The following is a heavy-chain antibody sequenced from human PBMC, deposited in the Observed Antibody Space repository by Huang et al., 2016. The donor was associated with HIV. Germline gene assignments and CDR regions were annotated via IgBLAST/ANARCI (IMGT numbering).Heavy chain of an antibody. D-gene: IGHD2-15*01. CDR1: GYTVSELS. Sequence: QVQLVESGAELKKPGASVRVSCKVSGYTVSELSLHWVRMAPEKGLAWMGGFGPEEGETIYAQRMQGRVTMTEDTSTDTAYMGLSSLGLEDTAVDYCATSTPDVGAGVLRSAFDIWGQGTMVTVSS. CDR2: FGPEEGET. V-gene: IGHV1-24*01. CDR3: ATSTPDVGAGVLRSAFDI. J-gene: IGHJ3*02.